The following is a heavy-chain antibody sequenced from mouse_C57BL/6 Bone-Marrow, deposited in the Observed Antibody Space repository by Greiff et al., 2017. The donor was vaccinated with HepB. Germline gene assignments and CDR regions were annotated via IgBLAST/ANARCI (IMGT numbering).Heavy chain of an antibody. CDR2: IRSKSNNYAT. Sequence: GGGLVQPKGSLKLSCAASGFSFNTYAMNWVRQAPGKGLEWVARIRSKSNNYATYYADSVKDRFTISRDDSESMLYLQMNNLKTEDTAMYYCVRQTYYSNFDYWGQGTTLTVSS. D-gene: IGHD2-5*01. CDR1: GFSFNTYA. J-gene: IGHJ2*01. V-gene: IGHV10-1*01. CDR3: VRQTYYSNFDY.